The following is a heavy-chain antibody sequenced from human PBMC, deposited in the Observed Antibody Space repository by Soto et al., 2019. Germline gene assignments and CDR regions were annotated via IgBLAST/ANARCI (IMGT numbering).Heavy chain of an antibody. V-gene: IGHV3-23*01. CDR2: ISGSGGST. CDR3: AKGEYSYGYPLFDY. J-gene: IGHJ4*02. CDR1: GFTFSSYA. Sequence: GGSLRLSCAASGFTFSSYAMSWVRQAPGKGLEWVSAISGSGGSTYYADSVKGRFTISRDNSKNTLYLQMNSLRAEDMAVYYCAKGEYSYGYPLFDYWGQGTLVTVSS. D-gene: IGHD5-18*01.